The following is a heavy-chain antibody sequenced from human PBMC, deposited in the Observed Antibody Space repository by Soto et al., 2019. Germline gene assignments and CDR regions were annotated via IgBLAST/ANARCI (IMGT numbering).Heavy chain of an antibody. CDR2: ISYDGSNK. Sequence: GGSLRLSCAASGFTFSSDGMHWVRQAPGKGLEWVAVISYDGSNKYYADSVKGRFTISRDNSKNTLYLQMNSLRAEDTAVYYFARPLTTVTTDSTIFYYRGQGTLVTVSS. D-gene: IGHD4-17*01. J-gene: IGHJ4*02. V-gene: IGHV3-30*03. CDR1: GFTFSSDG. CDR3: ARPLTTVTTDSTIFYY.